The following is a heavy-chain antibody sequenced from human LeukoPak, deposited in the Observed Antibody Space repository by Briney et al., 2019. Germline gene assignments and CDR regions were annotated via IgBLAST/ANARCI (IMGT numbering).Heavy chain of an antibody. Sequence: GGSLRLSCTASGFAFSDYAMSWVRQAPGRGLEWVGFIRNKANGGTADYAASVKGRFTISRDDSKTIAYLQMNSLKTEDTAVYYCSRAYSTGWLGINDYWGQGALVTVSS. V-gene: IGHV3-49*04. D-gene: IGHD6-13*01. CDR1: GFAFSDYA. J-gene: IGHJ4*02. CDR2: IRNKANGGTA. CDR3: SRAYSTGWLGINDY.